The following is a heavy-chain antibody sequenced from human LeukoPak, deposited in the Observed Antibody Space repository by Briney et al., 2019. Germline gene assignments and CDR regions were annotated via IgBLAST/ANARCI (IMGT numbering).Heavy chain of an antibody. CDR1: GGTFSSYT. V-gene: IGHV1-69*02. CDR3: ARRMGQLLSHNWFDP. Sequence: GASVKVSCKASGGTFSSYTISWVRQAPGQGLEWMGRIIPILGIANYAQKFQGRVTITADKSTGTAYMELSSLRSEDTAVYYCARRMGQLLSHNWFDPWGQGTLVTVSS. D-gene: IGHD2-2*01. CDR2: IIPILGIA. J-gene: IGHJ5*02.